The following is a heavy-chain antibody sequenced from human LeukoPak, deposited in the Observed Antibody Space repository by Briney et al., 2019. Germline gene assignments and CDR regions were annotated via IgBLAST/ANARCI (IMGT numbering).Heavy chain of an antibody. J-gene: IGHJ6*04. Sequence: PGGSLRLSCAASGFTFSSYEMKWVRQAPGKGLEGVSYISSSGSNIYYGDSVKGRFTISRDNAKNSLYLQMNSLRAEDTAVYYCAELGITMIGGVWGKGTTVTISS. CDR2: ISSSGSNI. D-gene: IGHD3-10*02. V-gene: IGHV3-48*03. CDR3: AELGITMIGGV. CDR1: GFTFSSYE.